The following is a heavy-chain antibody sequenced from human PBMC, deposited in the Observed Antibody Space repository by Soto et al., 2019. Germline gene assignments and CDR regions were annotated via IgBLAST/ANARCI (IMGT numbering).Heavy chain of an antibody. Sequence: SVKVSCKASGGTFSSYAISWVRQAPGQGLEWMGGIIPIFGTANYAQKFQGRVTITADESTSTAYMELSSLRSEDTAVYYCTTSSIAARHYNWFDPWGQGTLVTVSS. CDR2: IIPIFGTA. CDR1: GGTFSSYA. CDR3: TTSSIAARHYNWFDP. D-gene: IGHD6-6*01. V-gene: IGHV1-69*13. J-gene: IGHJ5*02.